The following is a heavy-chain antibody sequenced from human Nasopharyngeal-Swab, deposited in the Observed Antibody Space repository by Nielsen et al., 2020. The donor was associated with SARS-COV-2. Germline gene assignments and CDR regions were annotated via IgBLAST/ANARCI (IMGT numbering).Heavy chain of an antibody. CDR1: GFTFSSYW. Sequence: GGSLRLSCAASGFTFSSYWMSWVRQAPGKGLEWVANIQQDGSETYYVDSVKGRFTISRDISKNTLYLQMNSLRAEDTAVYYCARDRGFDGYYYMDVWGKGTTVTVSS. V-gene: IGHV3-7*03. D-gene: IGHD3-10*01. CDR2: IQQDGSET. J-gene: IGHJ6*03. CDR3: ARDRGFDGYYYMDV.